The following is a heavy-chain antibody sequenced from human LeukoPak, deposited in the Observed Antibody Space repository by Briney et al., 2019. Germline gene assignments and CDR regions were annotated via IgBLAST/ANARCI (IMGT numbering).Heavy chain of an antibody. Sequence: GESLKISCKGSGYSFTNYWIGWVRQVPGKGPEWMGIIQPGDFDTRYSPSFQGQVTISADKSISTTYLQWSGLKASDTAMYYCARRESSGSIDYWGQGTLVTVSS. V-gene: IGHV5-51*01. D-gene: IGHD6-19*01. CDR2: IQPGDFDT. J-gene: IGHJ4*02. CDR3: ARRESSGSIDY. CDR1: GYSFTNYW.